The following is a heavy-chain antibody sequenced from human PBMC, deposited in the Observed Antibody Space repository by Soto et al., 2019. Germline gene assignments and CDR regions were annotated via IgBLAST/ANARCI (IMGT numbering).Heavy chain of an antibody. J-gene: IGHJ4*02. CDR1: GGTFSSYT. CDR2: IIPSLGIA. Sequence: QFQLVQSGAEVKKPGSSVKVSCKASGGTFSSYTISWVRQAPGQGLEWMGRIIPSLGIANYAQKFQGRVTITADKSTSTAYMALSSLRSEDTAVYYCARDPVATMLLDYWGQGTLVTVAS. CDR3: ARDPVATMLLDY. D-gene: IGHD5-12*01. V-gene: IGHV1-69*08.